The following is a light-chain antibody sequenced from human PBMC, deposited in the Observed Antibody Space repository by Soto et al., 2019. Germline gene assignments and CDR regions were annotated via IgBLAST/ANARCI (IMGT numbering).Light chain of an antibody. CDR1: SSNIGAGYD. CDR3: QSYDSSLSGLYV. CDR2: GNS. V-gene: IGLV1-40*01. Sequence: QLVLTQPPSVSGAPGQRVTISCTGSSSNIGAGYDVHWYQQLPGTAPKLLIYGNSNRPSGVPDRFSGSKSGTSASLAITGLQAEDEADYHCQSYDSSLSGLYVFGTGTKLTVL. J-gene: IGLJ1*01.